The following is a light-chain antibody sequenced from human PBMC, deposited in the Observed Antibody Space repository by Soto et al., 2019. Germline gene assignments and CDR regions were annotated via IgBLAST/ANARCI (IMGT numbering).Light chain of an antibody. J-gene: IGKJ4*01. CDR3: QQSYSTPPLT. V-gene: IGKV1-39*01. CDR1: QSISSY. Sequence: DIQMTQSPSSLSASVGDRVTITCRASQSISSYLNWYQQKPGKAPNLLVYAASSLQSGVPSRFSGSESGTDFTLTISSLQPEDFATYYCQQSYSTPPLTFGGGTKMEIK. CDR2: AAS.